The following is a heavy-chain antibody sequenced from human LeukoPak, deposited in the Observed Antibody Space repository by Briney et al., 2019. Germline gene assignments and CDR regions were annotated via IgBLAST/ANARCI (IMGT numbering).Heavy chain of an antibody. D-gene: IGHD3-22*01. Sequence: TGGSLRLSCAASGFTVSNNFMNWVRQAPGKGLEWLSVIYTGGSIYYADFVKDRVTISRDNSKNTLYLQMNSLRAEDTAIYYCAIETISGSDIDYWGQGTLVTVSS. J-gene: IGHJ4*02. CDR3: AIETISGSDIDY. CDR1: GFTVSNNF. CDR2: IYTGGSI. V-gene: IGHV3-53*01.